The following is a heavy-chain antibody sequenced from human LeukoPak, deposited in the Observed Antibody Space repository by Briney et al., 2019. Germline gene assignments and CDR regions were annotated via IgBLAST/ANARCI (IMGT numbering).Heavy chain of an antibody. D-gene: IGHD2-15*01. CDR3: TRGPRYCSGGSCFLNY. CDR1: GFTFGDYA. V-gene: IGHV3-49*04. J-gene: IGHJ4*02. CDR2: IRSKAYGGTT. Sequence: GGSLRLSCTASGFTFGDYAMSWVRQAPGGGLEWVGFIRSKAYGGTTEYAASVKGRFTISRDDSKSIAYLQMNSLKTEDTAVYYCTRGPRYCSGGSCFLNYWGQGTLVTVSS.